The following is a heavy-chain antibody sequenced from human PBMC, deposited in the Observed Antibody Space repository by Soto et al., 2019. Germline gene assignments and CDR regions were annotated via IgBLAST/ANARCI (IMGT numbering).Heavy chain of an antibody. CDR1: GYTFSSYG. J-gene: IGHJ6*02. CDR2: ISYDGSNK. Sequence: QVQLVQSGAEVKKPGASVKVSCKASGYTFSSYGMHWVRQAPGKGLEWVAVISYDGSNKYYADSVKGRFTISRDNSKNTLYLQMNSLRAEDTAVYYCAKGETPKTYYYYYGMDVWGQGTTVTVSS. V-gene: IGHV3-30*18. CDR3: AKGETPKTYYYYYGMDV.